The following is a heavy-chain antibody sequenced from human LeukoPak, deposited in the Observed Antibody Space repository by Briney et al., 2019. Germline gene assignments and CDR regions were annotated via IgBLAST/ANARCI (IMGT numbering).Heavy chain of an antibody. V-gene: IGHV1-2*02. Sequence: GASVKVSCKASGDTFTGYYMHWGRQAPGQGLEWMGWINPNSGGTNYAQKFQDRVTMTRDTSISTAYMELSRLRSDDTAVYYCARDQNYYDSSGYYGIDCWGQGTLVTVSS. D-gene: IGHD3-22*01. CDR3: ARDQNYYDSSGYYGIDC. J-gene: IGHJ4*02. CDR2: INPNSGGT. CDR1: GDTFTGYY.